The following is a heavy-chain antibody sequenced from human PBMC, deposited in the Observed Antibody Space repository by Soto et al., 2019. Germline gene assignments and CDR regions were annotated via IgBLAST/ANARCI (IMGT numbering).Heavy chain of an antibody. Sequence: GASVKVSCNASGYTFTSYGISWVRQAPGQGLEWMGWISAYNGNTNYAQKLQGRVTMTTDTPTSTAYMELRSLRSDDTAVYYCARSGGSYDFWSGYFSYYYYGMDVWGQATQVTVFS. CDR1: GYTFTSYG. D-gene: IGHD3-3*01. CDR3: ARSGGSYDFWSGYFSYYYYGMDV. V-gene: IGHV1-18*01. CDR2: ISAYNGNT. J-gene: IGHJ6*02.